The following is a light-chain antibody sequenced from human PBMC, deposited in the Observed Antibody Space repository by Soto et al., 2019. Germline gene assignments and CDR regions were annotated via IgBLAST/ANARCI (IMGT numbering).Light chain of an antibody. V-gene: IGKV3-15*01. CDR2: GAS. CDR3: QQYINWPRT. CDR1: QSVDGN. Sequence: DTVMTQSPATLSVSPGESATLSCRASQSVDGNLAWYQQRPGQAPTLLIYGASTRATGIPARFSGTGSGTEFTLTISSLQSEDFAVYFCQQYINWPRTFGQGTKVEIK. J-gene: IGKJ1*01.